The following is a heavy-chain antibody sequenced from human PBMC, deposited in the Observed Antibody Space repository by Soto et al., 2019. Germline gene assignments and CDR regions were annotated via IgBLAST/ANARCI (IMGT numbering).Heavy chain of an antibody. V-gene: IGHV3-30*03. D-gene: IGHD2-15*01. Sequence: QVQLVESGGGVVQPGRSLRLSCAASGFPFSSYGMHWVRQAPGKGLDWVALISYDGSKKYYVDSVEGRFTISRDNSKQTLYLQMSSLRAEDTAVYYCAGGQYYFDYCGQGTLVSVSS. CDR2: ISYDGSKK. J-gene: IGHJ4*02. CDR3: AGGQYYFDY. CDR1: GFPFSSYG.